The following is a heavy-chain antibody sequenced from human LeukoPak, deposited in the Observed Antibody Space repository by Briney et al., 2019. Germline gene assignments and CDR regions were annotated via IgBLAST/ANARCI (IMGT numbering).Heavy chain of an antibody. Sequence: GGSLRLSCAASGFTFSGYSMNWVRQAPGKGLEWVSSISSSSSYIYYADSVKGRFTISRDNAKNALYLQMNSLRAEDTAVYYCARGLHLPDYLSPYWGQGTLVTVSS. CDR2: ISSSSSYI. J-gene: IGHJ4*02. D-gene: IGHD4-11*01. CDR1: GFTFSGYS. V-gene: IGHV3-21*01. CDR3: ARGLHLPDYLSPY.